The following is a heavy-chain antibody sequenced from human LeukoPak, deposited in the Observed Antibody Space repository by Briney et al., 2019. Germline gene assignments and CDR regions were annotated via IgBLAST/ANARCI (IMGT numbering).Heavy chain of an antibody. V-gene: IGHV5-51*01. CDR1: GYSFTSYW. D-gene: IGHD2-2*02. CDR2: IYPGDSDT. Sequence: GESLQISCKGSGYSFTSYWIGWVRQLPGKGLEWMGIIYPGDSDTRYSPSFQGQVTISADKSISTAYLQWSSLKASDTAMYYCARAYCSSTSCYKGYYYYYMDVWGKGTTVTVSS. CDR3: ARAYCSSTSCYKGYYYYYMDV. J-gene: IGHJ6*03.